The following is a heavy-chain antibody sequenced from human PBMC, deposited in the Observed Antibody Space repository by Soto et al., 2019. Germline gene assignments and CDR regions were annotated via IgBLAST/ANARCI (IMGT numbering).Heavy chain of an antibody. CDR3: TRENIENRDGLYDAFDI. D-gene: IGHD2-15*01. V-gene: IGHV1-2*02. CDR2: MNPKSGGA. J-gene: IGHJ3*02. CDR1: VYTLTDYY. Sequence: GXSVKVSCKTSVYTLTDYYTHWVRQAPGQGLEWMGWMNPKSGGAYFAQKFQGRVTLTRDTSIGTAYIEVNSLTSDDTAVYFCTRENIENRDGLYDAFDIWGQGTTVTASS.